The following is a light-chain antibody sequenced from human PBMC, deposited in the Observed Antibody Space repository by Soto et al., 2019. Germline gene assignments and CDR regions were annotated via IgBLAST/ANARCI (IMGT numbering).Light chain of an antibody. CDR2: DAS. J-gene: IGKJ5*01. CDR3: QQRSNWPIT. Sequence: EIVLTQYPGTLSLSPGERATLSCRASQSVSNNYLAWYQQKPGQAPRLLIYDASNRATGIPARFSGSGSGTDSTLTISSLEPEDFAVYYCQQRSNWPITFGQGTRLEIK. V-gene: IGKV3-11*01. CDR1: QSVSNNY.